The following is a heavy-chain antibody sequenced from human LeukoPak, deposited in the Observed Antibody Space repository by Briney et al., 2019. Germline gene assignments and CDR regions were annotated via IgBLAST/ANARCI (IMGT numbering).Heavy chain of an antibody. Sequence: SETLSLTCTASGDSFSGSSYYWGWDRPLPGRGLEWLGNICYNGSTYYTPSLKRRVTISVDTTESQFSLRMSSVTAANTAVYYCARHFCQYNSGGYSNRGQGAMVTVSS. CDR2: ICYNGST. D-gene: IGHD3-22*01. J-gene: IGHJ3*01. CDR1: GDSFSGSSYY. CDR3: ARHFCQYNSGGYSN. V-gene: IGHV4-39*01.